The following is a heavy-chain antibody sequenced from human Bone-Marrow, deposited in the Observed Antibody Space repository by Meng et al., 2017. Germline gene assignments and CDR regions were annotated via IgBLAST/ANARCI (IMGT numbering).Heavy chain of an antibody. CDR3: ARARGIAVAEPWDY. Sequence: QVQLPESGPALGKPSGTRSLSSACPGGSSSSSNWWSWVRQPPGKGLEWIGEIYHSGSTNYNPSLKSRVTISVDKSKNQFSLKLSSVTAADTAVYYCARARGIAVAEPWDYWGQGTLVTVSS. V-gene: IGHV4-4*02. D-gene: IGHD6-19*01. CDR2: IYHSGST. CDR1: GGSSSSSNW. J-gene: IGHJ4*02.